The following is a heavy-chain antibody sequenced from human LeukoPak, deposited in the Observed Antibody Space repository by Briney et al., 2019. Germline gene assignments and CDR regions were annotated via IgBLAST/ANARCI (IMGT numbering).Heavy chain of an antibody. D-gene: IGHD6-13*01. CDR3: TRIAAAGTTAAY. CDR1: GFTFSGSA. J-gene: IGHJ4*02. V-gene: IGHV3-73*01. CDR2: IRSKANSYAT. Sequence: GGSLRLSCAASGFTFSGSAMHWVRQASGKGLEWVGRIRSKANSYATAYAASVKGRFTISRDDSKNTAYLQMNSLKTEDTAVHYCTRIAAAGTTAAYWGQGTLVTVSS.